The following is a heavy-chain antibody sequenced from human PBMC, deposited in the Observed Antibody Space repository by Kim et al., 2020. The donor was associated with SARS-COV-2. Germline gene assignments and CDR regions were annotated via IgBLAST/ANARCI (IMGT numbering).Heavy chain of an antibody. D-gene: IGHD2-15*01. CDR3: ARVGYCSGGSCYSQDYYYYYGMDV. CDR2: ISAYNGNT. CDR1: GYTFTSYG. Sequence: ASVKVSCKASGYTFTSYGISWVRQAPGQGLEWMGWISAYNGNTNYAQKLQGRVTMTTDTSTSTAYMELRSLRSDDTAVYYCARVGYCSGGSCYSQDYYYYYGMDVWRQGTTVTVSS. J-gene: IGHJ6*02. V-gene: IGHV1-18*01.